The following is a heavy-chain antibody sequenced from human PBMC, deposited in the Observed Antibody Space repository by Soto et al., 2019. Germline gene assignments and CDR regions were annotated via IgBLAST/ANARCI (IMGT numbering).Heavy chain of an antibody. CDR1: GGTFSSYT. V-gene: IGHV1-69*02. CDR3: ALGLGYCSSTSCYGSNWFDP. D-gene: IGHD2-2*01. J-gene: IGHJ5*02. CDR2: IIPILGIA. Sequence: ASVKVSCKASGGTFSSYTISWVRQAPGQGLEWMGRIIPILGIANYAQKFQGRVTITADKSTSTAYMELSSLRSEDTAVYYCALGLGYCSSTSCYGSNWFDPWGQGTLVTVSS.